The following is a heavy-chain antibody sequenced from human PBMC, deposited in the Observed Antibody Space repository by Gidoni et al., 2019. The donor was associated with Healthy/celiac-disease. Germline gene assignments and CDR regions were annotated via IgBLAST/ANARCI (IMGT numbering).Heavy chain of an antibody. D-gene: IGHD6-19*01. V-gene: IGHV1-2*02. CDR3: ARGSGRYSSGFNWFDP. CDR1: GNTFPGYY. Sequence: QVQLGQSGAEVKKPGASVKVSCKASGNTFPGYYMHWVRQAPGQGLEWMGWINPNSGGTNYEQKFQGRVTMTRDTSISTAYMELSRLRSDDTAVYYCARGSGRYSSGFNWFDPWGQGTLVTVSS. CDR2: INPNSGGT. J-gene: IGHJ5*02.